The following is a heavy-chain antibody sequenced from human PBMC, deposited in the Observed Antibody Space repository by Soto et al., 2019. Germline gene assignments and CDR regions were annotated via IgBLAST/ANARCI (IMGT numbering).Heavy chain of an antibody. D-gene: IGHD3-22*01. CDR3: ARGPFSYDSSGYYVY. CDR1: GHTFTGYY. J-gene: IGHJ1*01. V-gene: IGHV1-2*02. CDR2: INPNSGAT. Sequence: QVQLVQSGAEVKKPGASVKISCKTSGHTFTGYYIHWVRQAPGQGLEWMGWINPNSGATLYARKFQGRVIVSRDTSISTAFMELSSLRSDDTAVYYCARGPFSYDSSGYYVYWGQGTLVTASS.